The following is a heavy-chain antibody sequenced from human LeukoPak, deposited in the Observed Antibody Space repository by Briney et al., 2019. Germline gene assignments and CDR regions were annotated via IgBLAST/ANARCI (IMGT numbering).Heavy chain of an antibody. D-gene: IGHD3-3*01. V-gene: IGHV1-18*01. Sequence: GASVKVSCKASGYTFTSYGISWVRQAPGQGLEWMGWISAYNGNTNHAQKLQGRVTMTTDTSTSIAYMELRSLRSDDTAVYYCARDGVGYDFWSGYPTPAKNWFDPWGQGTLVTVSS. CDR1: GYTFTSYG. CDR2: ISAYNGNT. J-gene: IGHJ5*02. CDR3: ARDGVGYDFWSGYPTPAKNWFDP.